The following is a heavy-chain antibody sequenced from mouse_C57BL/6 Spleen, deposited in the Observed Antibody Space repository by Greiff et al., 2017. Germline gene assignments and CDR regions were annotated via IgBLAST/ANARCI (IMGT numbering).Heavy chain of an antibody. Sequence: VQLQQSGPVLAKPGASVKISCKASGYAFSSSWMNWVKQRPGKGLEWIGRIYPGDGDTNYNEKFKGKATLTADKSSSTAYMELSSLTSGDSAVYFCARSGGEYGKESYYDMDYWGQGTSVTVSS. D-gene: IGHD2-13*01. CDR2: IYPGDGDT. CDR1: GYAFSSSW. V-gene: IGHV1-82*01. J-gene: IGHJ4*01. CDR3: ARSGGEYGKESYYDMDY.